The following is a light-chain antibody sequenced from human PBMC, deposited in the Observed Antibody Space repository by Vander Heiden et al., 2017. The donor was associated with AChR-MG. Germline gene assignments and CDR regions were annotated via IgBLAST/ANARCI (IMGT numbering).Light chain of an antibody. CDR1: QSVSSGY. V-gene: IGKV3D-20*01. CDR2: DAS. CDR3: QQYGSSPRT. Sequence: EIVLTQSPATLSLSPGERATLSCGASQSVSSGYLAWYQQKPGRAPRLLIYDASSRATGIPDRFSGSGSGTDFTLTISRLEPEDFAVYYCQQYGSSPRTFGQGTKVEIK. J-gene: IGKJ1*01.